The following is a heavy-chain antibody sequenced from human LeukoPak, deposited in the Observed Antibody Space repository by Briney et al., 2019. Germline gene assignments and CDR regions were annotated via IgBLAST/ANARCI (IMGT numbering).Heavy chain of an antibody. CDR3: ARPIQVGATFFDY. CDR1: GYTFTNYG. Sequence: ASLKVSFKASGYTFTNYGISWMRQAPGQGLEWMGWISAYNGNTNYAQKLQGRVTMTTDTSTTTAYMELRSLRSDDTAVYYCARPIQVGATFFDYWGQGTLVTVSS. J-gene: IGHJ4*02. CDR2: ISAYNGNT. D-gene: IGHD1-26*01. V-gene: IGHV1-18*01.